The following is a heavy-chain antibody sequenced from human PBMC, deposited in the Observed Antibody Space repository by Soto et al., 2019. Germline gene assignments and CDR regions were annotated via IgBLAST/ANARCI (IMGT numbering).Heavy chain of an antibody. D-gene: IGHD2-2*01. V-gene: IGHV4-39*01. CDR1: GGSISSSSYY. Sequence: PSETLSLTCTVSGGSISSSSYYWGWIRQPPGKGLEWIGSIYYSGSTYYNPSLKSRVTISVDTSKNQFSLKLSSVTAADTAVYYCARTGVVVPAASDGMDVWGQGTTVTVS. CDR3: ARTGVVVPAASDGMDV. J-gene: IGHJ6*02. CDR2: IYYSGST.